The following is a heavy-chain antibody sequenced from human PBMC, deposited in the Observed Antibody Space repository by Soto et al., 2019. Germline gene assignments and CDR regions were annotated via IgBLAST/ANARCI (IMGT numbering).Heavy chain of an antibody. D-gene: IGHD1-7*01. CDR2: ISSSSSYT. CDR1: GFTFSDYY. J-gene: IGHJ4*02. Sequence: QVQLVESGGGLVKPGGSLRLSCAASGFTFSDYYMSWIRQAPGKGLEWVSYISSSSSYTNYADSVKGRFTISRDNAKNSLYLQMNSLRAEDTAVYYCARCDWNYCWVNDYWGQGTLVTVSS. CDR3: ARCDWNYCWVNDY. V-gene: IGHV3-11*06.